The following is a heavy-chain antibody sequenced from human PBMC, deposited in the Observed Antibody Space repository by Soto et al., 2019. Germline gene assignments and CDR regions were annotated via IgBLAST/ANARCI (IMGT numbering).Heavy chain of an antibody. D-gene: IGHD1-26*01. Sequence: ASVNGSCKASGYTFTGHFIHWVRQAPEQGPEWMGEIGPESGATRYAQRFQGRVTMTMDMSITTVYMELNNLSPDDTAVYYCGRGRSGQIVVFYWGQGTPVTVSS. CDR1: GYTFTGHF. CDR2: IGPESGAT. CDR3: GRGRSGQIVVFY. V-gene: IGHV1-2*02. J-gene: IGHJ4*02.